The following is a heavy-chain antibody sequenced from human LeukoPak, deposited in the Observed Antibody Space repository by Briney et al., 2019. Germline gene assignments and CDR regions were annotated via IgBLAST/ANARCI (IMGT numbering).Heavy chain of an antibody. V-gene: IGHV3-7*01. CDR3: ALGYCSGGSCLPYYYGMDV. Sequence: GGSLRLSCAASGFTFSSYWMSWVRQAPGKGLEWVANIKQDGSEKYYVDSVKGRFTISRDNAKDSLYLQMYSLRAEDTAVYYCALGYCSGGSCLPYYYGMDVWGQGTTVTVSS. CDR2: IKQDGSEK. D-gene: IGHD2-15*01. J-gene: IGHJ6*02. CDR1: GFTFSSYW.